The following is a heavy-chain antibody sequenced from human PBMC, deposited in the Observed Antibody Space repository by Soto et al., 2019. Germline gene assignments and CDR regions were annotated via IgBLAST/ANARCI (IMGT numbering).Heavy chain of an antibody. CDR3: AKDRSTSMVTSPDYYYSGMDV. CDR2: ISYDGSNK. V-gene: IGHV3-30*18. CDR1: GFTFSSYG. D-gene: IGHD5-18*01. Sequence: QVQLVESGGGVVQPGRSLRLSCAASGFTFSSYGMHWVRQAPGKGLEWVAVISYDGSNKYYADSVKGRFTISRDNSKNTLYLQMNSLRVEDTAVYYCAKDRSTSMVTSPDYYYSGMDVWGQGSPVTVSS. J-gene: IGHJ6*02.